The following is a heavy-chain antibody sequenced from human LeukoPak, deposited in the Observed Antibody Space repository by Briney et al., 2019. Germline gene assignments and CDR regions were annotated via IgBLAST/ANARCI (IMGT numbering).Heavy chain of an antibody. J-gene: IGHJ4*02. CDR3: ASNTGSDSSGYAY. D-gene: IGHD3-22*01. V-gene: IGHV1-18*01. CDR1: GYTFTSYG. CDR2: ISAKNGDT. Sequence: ASVKVSCKASGYTFTSYGISWVRQAPGQGLEWTGWISAKNGDTDHAQKFQDRLTITMETSTRTVYMELRRLRSDDTAVYYCASNTGSDSSGYAYWGQGTLVTVSS.